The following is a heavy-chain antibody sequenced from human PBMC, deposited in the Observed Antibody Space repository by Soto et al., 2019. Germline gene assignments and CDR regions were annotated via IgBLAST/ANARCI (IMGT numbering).Heavy chain of an antibody. Sequence: GGSLRLSCAASGFTFSSYSMSWVRQAPGKGLEWVSGFSTGGDGGTTYYADSVKGRFTISRDNSKNTLFLQMNSLRAEDTAIYYCAKKVNSGPGSQFFDYWGQGTLVTVSS. CDR2: FSTGGDGGTT. D-gene: IGHD3-10*01. J-gene: IGHJ4*02. V-gene: IGHV3-23*01. CDR1: GFTFSSYS. CDR3: AKKVNSGPGSQFFDY.